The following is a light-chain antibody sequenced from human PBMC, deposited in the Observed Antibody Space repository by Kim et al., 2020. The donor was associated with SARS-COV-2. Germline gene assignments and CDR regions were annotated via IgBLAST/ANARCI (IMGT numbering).Light chain of an antibody. J-gene: IGLJ3*02. CDR1: SSDVGGYNF. CDR3: CSYAGSYTRV. V-gene: IGLV2-11*03. CDR2: DVS. Sequence: GQSGTISCTGTSSDVGGYNFVSWYQQHPGKAPKLMIYDVSKRPSGVPDRFSGSKSGNTASLTISGLQAEDEADYYCCSYAGSYTRVFGGGTQLTVL.